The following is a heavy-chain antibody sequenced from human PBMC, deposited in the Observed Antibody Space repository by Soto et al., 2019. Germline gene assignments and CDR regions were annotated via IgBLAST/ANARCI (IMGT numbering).Heavy chain of an antibody. J-gene: IGHJ4*02. CDR1: GFTFSSHW. CDR3: TRNRGYFVFEY. V-gene: IGHV3-7*01. D-gene: IGHD5-12*01. CDR2: INGDESGI. Sequence: EVQLAESGGGLIQPGGSLRLSCGASGFTFSSHWMSWVRQAPGKGLEGVADINGDESGIKYVDSVEGRFIISRDNAKSSLYQQLNSLRPEDTAVYYCTRNRGYFVFEYWGQGTLVTVAS.